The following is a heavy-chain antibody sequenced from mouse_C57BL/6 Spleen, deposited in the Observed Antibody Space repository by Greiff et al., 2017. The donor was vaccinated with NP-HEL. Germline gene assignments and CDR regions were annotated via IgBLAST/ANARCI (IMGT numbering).Heavy chain of an antibody. J-gene: IGHJ4*01. CDR2: IDPSDSET. CDR3: ASGGMVPFGAMDY. V-gene: IGHV1-52*01. D-gene: IGHD2-3*01. Sequence: QVQLQQPGAELVRPGSSVKLSCKASGYTFTSYWMHWVKQRPIQGLEWIGNIDPSDSETHYNQKFKDKATLTVDKSSSTAYMQLSSLTSEDSAVYYCASGGMVPFGAMDYWGQGTSVTVSS. CDR1: GYTFTSYW.